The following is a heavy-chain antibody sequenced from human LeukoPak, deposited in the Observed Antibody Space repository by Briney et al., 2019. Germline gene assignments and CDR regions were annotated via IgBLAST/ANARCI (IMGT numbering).Heavy chain of an antibody. D-gene: IGHD2-2*01. CDR2: ISAYNGNT. V-gene: IGHV1-18*01. Sequence: ASVKVSCKASGYTFTSYGISWVRQAPGQGLEWMGWISAYNGNTNYAQKLQGRVIMTTDTSTSTAYMELRSLRSDDTAVYYCARGDIVVVPAASDYWGQGTLVTVSS. CDR1: GYTFTSYG. CDR3: ARGDIVVVPAASDY. J-gene: IGHJ4*02.